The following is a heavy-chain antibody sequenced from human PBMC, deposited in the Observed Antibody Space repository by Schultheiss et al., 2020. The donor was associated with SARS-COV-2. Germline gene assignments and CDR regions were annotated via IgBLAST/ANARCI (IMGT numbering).Heavy chain of an antibody. CDR1: GFTFSTYE. CDR2: ISSSGSTI. J-gene: IGHJ6*02. CDR3: ARGDGGYYYGMDV. D-gene: IGHD3-16*01. Sequence: GGSLRLSCAASGFTFSTYEMNWVRQAPGKGLEWVSYISSSGSTIKYADSVKGRFTISRDNAKNSLYLQMNSLRAEDTAVYYCARGDGGYYYGMDVWGQGTTVTVSS. V-gene: IGHV3-48*03.